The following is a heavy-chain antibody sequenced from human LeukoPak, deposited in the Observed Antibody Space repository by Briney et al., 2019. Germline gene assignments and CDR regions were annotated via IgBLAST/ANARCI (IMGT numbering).Heavy chain of an antibody. Sequence: GASVKVSCKASGYTFTDNYIHWVRQAPGQGLEWMGWINPRSGGTSYGQKFQGRVNVTTDTSISTAYMELSSLTSADTAVYYCGRVAYCGSGCYYYFDYWGQGTLVTVSS. CDR3: GRVAYCGSGCYYYFDY. CDR2: INPRSGGT. J-gene: IGHJ4*02. D-gene: IGHD2-21*02. V-gene: IGHV1-2*02. CDR1: GYTFTDNY.